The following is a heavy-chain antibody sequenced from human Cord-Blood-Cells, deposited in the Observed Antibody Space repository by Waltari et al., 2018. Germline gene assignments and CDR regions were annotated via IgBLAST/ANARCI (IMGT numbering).Heavy chain of an antibody. V-gene: IGHV4-34*01. CDR2: INHSGST. Sequence: QVQLQQWGAGLLKPSETLSLTCAVYGGSFSGYYWSWIRQPPGKGMEWIGEINHSGSTNYNPSLKSRVTISVDTSKNQFSLKLSSVTAADTAVYYCARKTTVTTAALFNYYYYYYMDVWGKGTTVTVSS. CDR1: GGSFSGYY. D-gene: IGHD4-4*01. CDR3: ARKTTVTTAALFNYYYYYYMDV. J-gene: IGHJ6*03.